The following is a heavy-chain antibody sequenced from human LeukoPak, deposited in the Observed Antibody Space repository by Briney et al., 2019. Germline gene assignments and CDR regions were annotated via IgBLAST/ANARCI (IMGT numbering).Heavy chain of an antibody. V-gene: IGHV3-23*01. J-gene: IGHJ4*02. CDR2: ISGGGGST. CDR1: GFTFSSYA. CDR3: AKDDIPYYYDSSGYYDDY. Sequence: QPGGSLRLSCAASGFTFSSYAMSWVRQAPGKGLEWVSAISGGGGSTYYADSVKGRFTIPRDNSKNTLYLQMNSLRAEDTAVYYCAKDDIPYYYDSSGYYDDYWGQGTLVTVSS. D-gene: IGHD3-22*01.